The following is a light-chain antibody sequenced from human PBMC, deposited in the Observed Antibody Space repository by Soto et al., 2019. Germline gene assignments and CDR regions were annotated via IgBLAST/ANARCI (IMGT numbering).Light chain of an antibody. CDR1: QSLLYGDGKTY. CDR3: MQDLQTPLT. V-gene: IGKV2-28*01. Sequence: DVVLTQAPLSLSVTPGQPASMSCKSIQSLLYGDGKTYLYWYLQRPGQPPQLLIYLGSNRDSGVPDRFSGSGSGTDFTLKISRVEAEDVGVYYCMQDLQTPLTFGGGTKVDIK. CDR2: LGS. J-gene: IGKJ4*01.